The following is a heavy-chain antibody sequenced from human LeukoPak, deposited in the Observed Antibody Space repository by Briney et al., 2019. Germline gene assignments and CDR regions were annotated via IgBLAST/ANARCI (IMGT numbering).Heavy chain of an antibody. CDR2: IKSKTDGGTT. CDR1: GFTFSSYG. V-gene: IGHV3-15*01. Sequence: PGGSLRLSCAASGFTFSSYGMHWVRQAPGKGLEWVGRIKSKTDGGTTDYAAPVRGRFTILRDDSKNTLYLQMNTLETEDTAVYYCSTLNYWGQGTLVTVS. J-gene: IGHJ4*02. CDR3: STLNY.